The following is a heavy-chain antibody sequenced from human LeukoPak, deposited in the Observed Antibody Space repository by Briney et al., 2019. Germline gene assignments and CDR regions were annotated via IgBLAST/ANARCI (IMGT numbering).Heavy chain of an antibody. D-gene: IGHD3-22*01. CDR3: ARSDYYDSSGYYYGY. V-gene: IGHV1-46*01. CDR2: INPSGGST. CDR1: GYTFTSYY. Sequence: GASVKVSCKASGYTFTSYYMHWVRQAPGQGLEWMGSINPSGGSTSYGQKFQGRVTMTRDMSTSTVYMELSSLRSEDTAVYFCARSDYYDSSGYYYGYWGQGTLVTVSS. J-gene: IGHJ4*02.